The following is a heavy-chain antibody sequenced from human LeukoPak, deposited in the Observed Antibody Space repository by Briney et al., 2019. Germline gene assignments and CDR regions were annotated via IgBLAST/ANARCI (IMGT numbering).Heavy chain of an antibody. CDR1: GGSISSYY. J-gene: IGHJ6*02. CDR3: ASSYYDSSGYYDANYYYYGMDV. D-gene: IGHD3-22*01. Sequence: PSETLSLTCTVSGGSISSYYWSWIRQPAGKGLEWIGRIYTSGSTNYNPSLKSRVTMSVDTSKNQFSLKLSSVTAAGTAVYYCASSYYDSSGYYDANYYYYGMDVWGQGTTVTVSS. V-gene: IGHV4-4*07. CDR2: IYTSGST.